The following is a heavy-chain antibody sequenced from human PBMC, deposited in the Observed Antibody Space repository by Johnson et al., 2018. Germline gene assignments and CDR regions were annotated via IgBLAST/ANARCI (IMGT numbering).Heavy chain of an antibody. CDR2: ISSSSSYI. CDR1: GFTFSSYS. Sequence: EVQLVEYGGGVVQPGRSLRLSCAASGFTFSSYSMNWVRQAPGKGLEWVSSISSSSSYIYYADSVKGRFTISRDNAKNSLYLQMNSLRAEDTAVYYCARSQSAYYGDYVGAEYFQLWGQGTLVTVSS. D-gene: IGHD4-17*01. CDR3: ARSQSAYYGDYVGAEYFQL. V-gene: IGHV3-21*01. J-gene: IGHJ1*01.